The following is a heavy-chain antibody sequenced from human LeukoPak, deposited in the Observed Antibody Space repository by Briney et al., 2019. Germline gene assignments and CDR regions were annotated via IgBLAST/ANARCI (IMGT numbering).Heavy chain of an antibody. V-gene: IGHV4-39*01. CDR1: GVSISSSSHY. CDR2: MYYSGGT. Sequence: PSETLSLTCTVSGVSISSSSHYWGWIRQPPGKGLEWIGSMYYSGGTYYNPSLKSRVTISIETSKNQFSLKLSSVTAADTAVYYCARLVRYCSTDTCYPFDYWGQGTLVTVSS. D-gene: IGHD2-2*01. CDR3: ARLVRYCSTDTCYPFDY. J-gene: IGHJ4*02.